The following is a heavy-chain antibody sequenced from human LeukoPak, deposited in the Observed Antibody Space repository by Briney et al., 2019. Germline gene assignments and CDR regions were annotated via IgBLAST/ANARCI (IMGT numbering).Heavy chain of an antibody. D-gene: IGHD7-27*01. CDR2: ISYDGSNK. CDR1: GFTFSSYA. V-gene: IGHV3-30*04. CDR3: AKDPPGPPTYYFDY. Sequence: GRSLRLSCAASGFTFSSYAINWVRQAPGKGLEWVAVISYDGSNKFYADSVKGRFTISRDNSKNTLYLQMNSLRAEDTAVYYCAKDPPGPPTYYFDYWGQGTLVTVSS. J-gene: IGHJ4*02.